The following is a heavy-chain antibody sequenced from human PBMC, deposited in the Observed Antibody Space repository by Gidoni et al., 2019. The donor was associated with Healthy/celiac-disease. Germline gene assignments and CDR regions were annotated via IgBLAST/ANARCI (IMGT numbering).Heavy chain of an antibody. CDR1: GGSFSGYY. J-gene: IGHJ4*02. D-gene: IGHD1-26*01. V-gene: IGHV4-34*01. Sequence: QVQLQQWGAGLLKPSETLSLTCAVSGGSFSGYYWSWIRQPPGKGLEWIGEINHSGSTNYNPSLKSRVTISVDTSKNQFSLKLSSVTAADTAVYYCARGDGVGATFVYWGQGTLVTVSS. CDR3: ARGDGVGATFVY. CDR2: INHSGST.